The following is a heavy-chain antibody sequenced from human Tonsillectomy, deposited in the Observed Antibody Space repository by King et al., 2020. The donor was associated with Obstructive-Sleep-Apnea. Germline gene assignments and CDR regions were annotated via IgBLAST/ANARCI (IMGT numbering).Heavy chain of an antibody. Sequence: VQLQQWGAGLLKPSETLSLTCAVYGGSFRGYYWSWIRQPPGKGLEGIGEINQRGSTNYNPSLKSRVTISVETSKNQFSLKLSSVTAADTAVYYCARGGKGYYYGSGRKENGMDVWGQGTTVTVSS. CDR1: GGSFRGYY. CDR2: INQRGST. V-gene: IGHV4-34*01. J-gene: IGHJ6*02. D-gene: IGHD3-10*01. CDR3: ARGGKGYYYGSGRKENGMDV.